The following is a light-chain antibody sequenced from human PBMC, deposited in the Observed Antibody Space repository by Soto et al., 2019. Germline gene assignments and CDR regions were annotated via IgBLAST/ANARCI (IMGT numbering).Light chain of an antibody. V-gene: IGLV1-44*01. J-gene: IGLJ2*01. CDR2: TNN. CDR3: AAWDDSLNGVV. CDR1: IDDIGGNT. Sequence: QCVLTQPPSASGTPGQRVTISCSGSIDDIGGNTVNWYQQLPGTAPKLLMYTNNQRPSGVPDRFSGSKSGTSASLAISGLQSEDEADYYCAAWDDSLNGVVFGGGTKL.